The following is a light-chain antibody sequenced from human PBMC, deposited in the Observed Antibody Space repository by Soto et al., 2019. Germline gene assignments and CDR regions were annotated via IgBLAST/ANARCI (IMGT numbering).Light chain of an antibody. CDR3: QQTFSAPIT. CDR1: QSLLHSNGYNY. J-gene: IGKJ5*01. V-gene: IGKV2-28*01. Sequence: DIVMTQSPLALPVTPGEPASISCRSSQSLLHSNGYNYLDWYLQKPGQSPQLLIYLGSNRASGVPDRFSGSGSGTDFTLTISNLQPEDFAVFHCQQTFSAPITFGQGTRLEIK. CDR2: LGS.